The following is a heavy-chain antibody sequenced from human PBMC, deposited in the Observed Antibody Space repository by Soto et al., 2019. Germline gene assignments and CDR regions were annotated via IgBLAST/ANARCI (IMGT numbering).Heavy chain of an antibody. CDR2: VYYSGTT. D-gene: IGHD5-12*01. J-gene: IGHJ4*02. Sequence: PSETLSLTSTVSGFNIISGGYYWSWIRQHPGKGLEWIGNVYYSGTTNYNPSLKRRVTISADTSKNQFSLKMSSVTAADTAVYYCGRRWFGYGYPNWGQGTLVTVSS. CDR3: GRRWFGYGYPN. V-gene: IGHV4-39*01. CDR1: GFNIISGGYY.